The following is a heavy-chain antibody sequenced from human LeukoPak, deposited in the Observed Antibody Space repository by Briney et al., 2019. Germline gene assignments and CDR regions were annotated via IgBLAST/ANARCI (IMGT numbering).Heavy chain of an antibody. D-gene: IGHD6-13*01. V-gene: IGHV3-49*04. J-gene: IGHJ4*02. CDR1: GFTFGDYA. CDR2: IRSKAYGGTT. Sequence: PGGSLRLSCTASGFTFGDYAMSWVRQAPGKGLEWVGFIRSKAYGGTTEYAAPVKGRFTISRDDSKSIAYLQMNSLKTEDTAVYYCTAIAAAGTNDYWGQGTLVTVSS. CDR3: TAIAAAGTNDY.